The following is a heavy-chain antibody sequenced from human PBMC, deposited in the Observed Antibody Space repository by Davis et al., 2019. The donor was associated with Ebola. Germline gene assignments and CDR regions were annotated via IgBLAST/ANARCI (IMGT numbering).Heavy chain of an antibody. Sequence: GESLKISCAASGFTFSSYAMSWVRQAPGKGLEWVSTFGTGTDTYYADSVKGRFAISRDKSKNTLYLQMNSLRVEDTAIYYCVKDNSNIWFDMWGQGTLVTVSS. V-gene: IGHV3-23*01. CDR1: GFTFSSYA. CDR3: VKDNSNIWFDM. CDR2: FGTGTDT. D-gene: IGHD2/OR15-2a*01. J-gene: IGHJ3*02.